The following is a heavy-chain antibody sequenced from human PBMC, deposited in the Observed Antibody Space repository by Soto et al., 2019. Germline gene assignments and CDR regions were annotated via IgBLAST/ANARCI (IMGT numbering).Heavy chain of an antibody. D-gene: IGHD3-22*01. J-gene: IGHJ4*02. Sequence: PSETLSLTCTVSGYSISSCCYYWIWIRPHPGKGLEWIGYLYYSGSAYYNPSLKSRVTLSVDTSKNQCSLTLSSMTAADTAVYYCALRSMAVVPEYWGQGTLVTVSS. V-gene: IGHV4-31*03. CDR3: ALRSMAVVPEY. CDR1: GYSISSCCYY. CDR2: LYYSGSA.